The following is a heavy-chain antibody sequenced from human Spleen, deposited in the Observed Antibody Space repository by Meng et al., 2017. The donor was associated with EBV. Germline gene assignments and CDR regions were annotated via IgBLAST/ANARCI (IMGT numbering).Heavy chain of an antibody. D-gene: IGHD5-18*01. Sequence: QGPLKECGPGLVKPSETLSLTCTVSGGSSRSYDWSWIRQPPGKGLEWIGYINYLGGTNYNPSLKSRVTISVATSKNQLSLTLTSVTGADTAVYYCARATPGYSYGYTDSWGQGILVTVSS. J-gene: IGHJ4*02. CDR1: GGSSRSYD. CDR2: INYLGGT. CDR3: ARATPGYSYGYTDS. V-gene: IGHV4-59*01.